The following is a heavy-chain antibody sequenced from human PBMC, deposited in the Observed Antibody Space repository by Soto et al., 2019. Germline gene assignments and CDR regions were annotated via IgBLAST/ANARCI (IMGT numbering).Heavy chain of an antibody. CDR3: AAPQYGDYIPKY. J-gene: IGHJ4*02. CDR2: ISSSSSYI. CDR1: GFTFSSYS. V-gene: IGHV3-21*01. D-gene: IGHD4-17*01. Sequence: PGGSLRLSCAASGFTFSSYSMNWVRQAPGKGLEWVSSISSSSSYIYYADSVKGRFTISRDNAKNSLYLQMNSLRAEDTAVYYCAAPQYGDYIPKYWGQGTLVTVSS.